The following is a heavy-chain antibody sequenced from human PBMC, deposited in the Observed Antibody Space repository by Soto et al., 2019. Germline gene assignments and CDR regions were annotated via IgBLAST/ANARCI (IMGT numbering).Heavy chain of an antibody. CDR2: IKSKTDGGTT. D-gene: IGHD5-18*01. Sequence: EVQLVESGGGLVKPGGSLRLSCAASGFTFSNAWMSWVRQAPGKGLEWVGRIKSKTDGGTTDYAAPVKGRFTISRDDSKNTLYLQMNSLKTEDTAVYYCTTDLLQWGWGYSYGGDVLDYWGQGTLVTVSS. CDR3: TTDLLQWGWGYSYGGDVLDY. CDR1: GFTFSNAW. V-gene: IGHV3-15*01. J-gene: IGHJ4*02.